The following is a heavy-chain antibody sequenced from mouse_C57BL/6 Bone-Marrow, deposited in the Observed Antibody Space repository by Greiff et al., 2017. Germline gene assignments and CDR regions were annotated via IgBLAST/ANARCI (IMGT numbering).Heavy chain of an antibody. J-gene: IGHJ2*01. D-gene: IGHD2-10*01. Sequence: EVQRVESGGDLVKPGGSLKLSCAASGFTFSSYGMSWVRQTPDKRLEWVATISSGGSYTYYPDSVKGRFTISGDNAKNTLYLQMSSLKSEDTAMYYCARHPYRGYFDYWGQGTTLTVSS. V-gene: IGHV5-6*01. CDR1: GFTFSSYG. CDR3: ARHPYRGYFDY. CDR2: ISSGGSYT.